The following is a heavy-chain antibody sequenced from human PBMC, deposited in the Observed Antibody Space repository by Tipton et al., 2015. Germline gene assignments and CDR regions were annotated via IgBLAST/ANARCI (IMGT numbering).Heavy chain of an antibody. CDR3: ARDFHGSGMVHDMDV. V-gene: IGHV4-61*01. CDR2: IYYTGNT. J-gene: IGHJ6*02. CDR1: GGSVTSNNYF. D-gene: IGHD3-10*01. Sequence: GLVKPSETLSLTCSVSGGSVTSNNYFWSWIRQSPGKGLEWIGYIYYTGNTHYNPSLKSRVTIAVDTSKNQLSLKLSSVTTADTAVYYCARDFHGSGMVHDMDVWGQGTTVTVSS.